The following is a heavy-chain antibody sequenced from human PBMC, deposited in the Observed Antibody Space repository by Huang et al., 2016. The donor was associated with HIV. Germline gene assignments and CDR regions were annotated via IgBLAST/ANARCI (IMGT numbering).Heavy chain of an antibody. Sequence: QVQLQESGPGLVKPSETLSLTCTVPGGSMSSPYWRWIRQPPGRGREWIGTIYYSGSTNSNPALKSRGTMSVDTSKNQFSLRLSSVTAADTAVYYCARAQVGWYIWYFDLWGRGILVTVSS. V-gene: IGHV4-59*11. CDR3: ARAQVGWYIWYFDL. D-gene: IGHD6-19*01. J-gene: IGHJ2*01. CDR2: IYYSGST. CDR1: GGSMSSPY.